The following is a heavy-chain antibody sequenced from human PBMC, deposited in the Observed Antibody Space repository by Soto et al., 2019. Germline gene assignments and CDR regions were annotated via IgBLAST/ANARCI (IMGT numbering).Heavy chain of an antibody. CDR1: GFTFSSYA. CDR2: ISGSGGST. J-gene: IGHJ4*02. CDR3: ASHPYGDYVGY. Sequence: EVQLLESGGGLVQPGGSLRLSCAASGFTFSSYAMSWVRQAPGKGLEWVSAISGSGGSTYYADSVKGRFTISRDNSKNTLYLQMNSLRAEDTAVYYFASHPYGDYVGYWGQGTLVTVSS. V-gene: IGHV3-23*01. D-gene: IGHD4-17*01.